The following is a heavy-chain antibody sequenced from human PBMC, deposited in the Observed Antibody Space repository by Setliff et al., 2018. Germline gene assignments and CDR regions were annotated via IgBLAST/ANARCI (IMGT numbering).Heavy chain of an antibody. CDR2: IYHSGST. Sequence: PSETLSLTCAVSGYSISSGYYWGWIRQPPGKGLEWIGSIYHSGSTYYNPSLKSRVTISVDTSKNQFSLKLSSVTAADTAVYYCARLSFSSIAARRHFDPWGQGTLVTV. CDR1: GYSISSGYY. CDR3: ARLSFSSIAARRHFDP. D-gene: IGHD6-6*01. V-gene: IGHV4-38-2*01. J-gene: IGHJ5*02.